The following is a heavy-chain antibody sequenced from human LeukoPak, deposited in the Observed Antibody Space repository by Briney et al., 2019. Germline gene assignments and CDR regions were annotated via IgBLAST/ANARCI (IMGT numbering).Heavy chain of an antibody. CDR3: AREGPYDSSDYYYYYMEV. D-gene: IGHD3-22*01. CDR2: MHSSGST. Sequence: SETLSLTCTVSGGSFSSYYWSWVRQTPERELEWISNMHSSGSTYYNPSLKSRVTISVDTSKNQLSLKLSSVTAADTAVYYCAREGPYDSSDYYYYYMEVWGKGTTVAVSS. CDR1: GGSFSSYY. J-gene: IGHJ6*03. V-gene: IGHV4-4*08.